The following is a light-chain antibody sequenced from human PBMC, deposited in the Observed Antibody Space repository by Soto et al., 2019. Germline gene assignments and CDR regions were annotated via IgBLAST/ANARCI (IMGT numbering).Light chain of an antibody. J-gene: IGLJ1*01. V-gene: IGLV2-14*01. CDR3: SSYTGAYTLV. CDR1: SSDVGAYNY. Sequence: QSVLAQPASVSGSPGQSIAISCTGTSSDVGAYNYVSWYQQHPGKAPKLIVHEVSDRPSGVSDRFSGSKSGNTASLTISGLQAEDEADYYCSSYTGAYTLVFGTGTKFTVL. CDR2: EVS.